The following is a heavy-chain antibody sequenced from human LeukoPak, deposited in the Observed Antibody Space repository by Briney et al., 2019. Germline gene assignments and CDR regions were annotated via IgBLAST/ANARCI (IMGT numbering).Heavy chain of an antibody. CDR2: ISGDGGST. D-gene: IGHD6-13*01. J-gene: IGHJ4*02. Sequence: GGSLRLSCAASGFTFDHYAMHWVRQAPGKGLEWVSLISGDGGSTYYADSVKGRFTISRDNSKNSLYLQMNSLRTEDTALYYCAKDGDVREDSSDWLGVDYCGQGTLVTVSS. V-gene: IGHV3-43*02. CDR1: GFTFDHYA. CDR3: AKDGDVREDSSDWLGVDY.